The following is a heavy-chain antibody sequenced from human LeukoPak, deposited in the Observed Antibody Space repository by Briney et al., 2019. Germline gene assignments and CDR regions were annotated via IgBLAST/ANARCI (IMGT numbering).Heavy chain of an antibody. J-gene: IGHJ4*02. D-gene: IGHD5-18*01. CDR3: ARARDRGYSYAR. V-gene: IGHV4-39*07. CDR1: GGSISSSSYY. CDR2: IYYSGST. Sequence: PSETLSLTCTVSGGSISSSSYYWGWIRQPPGKGLEWIGSIYYSGSTYYNPSLKSRVTISVDTSKNQFSLKLSSVTAADTAVYYCARARDRGYSYARWGQGTLVTVSS.